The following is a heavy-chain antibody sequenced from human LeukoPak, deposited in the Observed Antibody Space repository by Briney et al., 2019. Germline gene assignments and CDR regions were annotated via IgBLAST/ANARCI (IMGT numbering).Heavy chain of an antibody. D-gene: IGHD5-18*01. CDR1: GGSISTSSYY. CDR2: IYSGST. Sequence: PSETLSLTCTVSGGSISTSSYYWGWIRQPPGKGLERIGSIYSGSTYYNPSLKSRVTISVDTSKNQFSLKLSSVTAADTAVYFCAGRYSYGYFAFDIWGQGTMVTVSS. V-gene: IGHV4-39*07. CDR3: AGRYSYGYFAFDI. J-gene: IGHJ3*02.